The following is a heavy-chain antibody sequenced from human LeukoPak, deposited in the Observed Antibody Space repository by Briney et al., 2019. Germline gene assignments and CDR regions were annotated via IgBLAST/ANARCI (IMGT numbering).Heavy chain of an antibody. CDR2: IKEDGSEK. D-gene: IGHD3-22*01. CDR3: ARKLYYYDTSLAGWFDP. Sequence: GGSLRLSCAASGFTFSRSWMSWVRQAPGKGLEWVATIKEDGSEKYYVDSVKGRFTISRDNAKNSLYLQMNSLRAEDTAVYHCARKLYYYDTSLAGWFDPWGQGTLVTVSS. V-gene: IGHV3-7*01. CDR1: GFTFSRSW. J-gene: IGHJ5*02.